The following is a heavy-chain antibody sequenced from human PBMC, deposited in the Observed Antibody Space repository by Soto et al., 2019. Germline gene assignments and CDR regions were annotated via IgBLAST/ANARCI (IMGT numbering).Heavy chain of an antibody. D-gene: IGHD6-19*01. V-gene: IGHV3-11*05. Sequence: QVQLEESGGGLVKPGGSLRLSCAASGFTGSAVYMSWIRQAPNKGLEYISYISSSGTSANYADSVKGRFTISRDNAKNSLYLQMNSLRAEDTAVYYWSRDRGAVTGQYFDYWGQGALVTVSS. CDR2: ISSSGTSA. CDR1: GFTGSAVY. CDR3: SRDRGAVTGQYFDY. J-gene: IGHJ4*02.